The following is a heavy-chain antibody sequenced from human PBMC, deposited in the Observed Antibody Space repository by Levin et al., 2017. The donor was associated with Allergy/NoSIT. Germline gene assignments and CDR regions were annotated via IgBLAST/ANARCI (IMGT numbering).Heavy chain of an antibody. V-gene: IGHV3-23*01. D-gene: IGHD5-12*01. CDR2: ISDDILTT. Sequence: GESLKISCTTSGFLFRNCGMMWVRQTPGKGLEWVSSISDDILTTYYADSVKGRFTIFRDNSKDTLYLQMNSLRAEDTAIYYCAKDSPVATYWGQGILVTVSS. J-gene: IGHJ4*02. CDR3: AKDSPVATY. CDR1: GFLFRNCG.